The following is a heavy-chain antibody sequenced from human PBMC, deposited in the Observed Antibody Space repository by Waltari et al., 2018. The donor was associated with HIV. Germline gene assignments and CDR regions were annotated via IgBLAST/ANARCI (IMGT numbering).Heavy chain of an antibody. CDR1: GFTFRGSW. J-gene: IGHJ4*02. D-gene: IGHD1-7*01. Sequence: EVQLVESGGGLVQPGGSLRLPCAASGFTFRGSWMTWVRQAPGKGLEWVATIKEDGSEKYYVDSVKGRFTISRDSAENSLYLQMSSLRAEDTSVYYCARFTFTATMDDWGQGTLVTVSS. V-gene: IGHV3-7*01. CDR2: IKEDGSEK. CDR3: ARFTFTATMDD.